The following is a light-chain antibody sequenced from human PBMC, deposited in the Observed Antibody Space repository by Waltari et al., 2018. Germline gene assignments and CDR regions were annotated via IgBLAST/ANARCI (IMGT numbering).Light chain of an antibody. V-gene: IGKV3D-11*01. CDR3: QQRSSSIT. J-gene: IGKJ4*01. Sequence: IVLTHSLATLSLSPGYRANRSCRASQDIASFLAWYQQKPGQAPRLLIYDASIRATGVPARFSGSGPGRDFTLTISSLEPEDSAVYYCQQRSSSITFGGGTKVEIK. CDR1: QDIASF. CDR2: DAS.